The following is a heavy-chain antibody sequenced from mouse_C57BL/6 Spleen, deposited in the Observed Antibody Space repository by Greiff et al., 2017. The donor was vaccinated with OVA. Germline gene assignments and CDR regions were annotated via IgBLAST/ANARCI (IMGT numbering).Heavy chain of an antibody. CDR1: GYAFSSSW. CDR3: ARLDYHDDYYSIDY. D-gene: IGHD1-1*01. J-gene: IGHJ2*01. Sequence: VQLQQSGPELVKPGASVKISCKASGYAFSSSWMNWVKQRPGQGLEWIGRIYPVDGDNNYNEKFKGKATLTADKSSSQASMQLSGLTSEDTAVHFCARLDYHDDYYSIDYWGQGTTLTVSS. V-gene: IGHV1-82*01. CDR2: IYPVDGDN.